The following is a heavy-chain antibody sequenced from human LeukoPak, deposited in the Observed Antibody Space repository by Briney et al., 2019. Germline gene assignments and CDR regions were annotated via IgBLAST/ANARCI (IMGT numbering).Heavy chain of an antibody. D-gene: IGHD5-12*01. CDR3: ARDPWATYSDYDSSY. V-gene: IGHV1-2*02. J-gene: IGHJ4*02. CDR1: GYIFSDYY. CDR2: INPNSGGT. Sequence: ASVTVSCKASGYIFSDYYINWVRQVPGQGLEWMGWINPNSGGTKYAQKFQGRVTMTRDTSISTTYMELSGLRSDDTAVYYCARDPWATYSDYDSSYWGQGTLVTVSS.